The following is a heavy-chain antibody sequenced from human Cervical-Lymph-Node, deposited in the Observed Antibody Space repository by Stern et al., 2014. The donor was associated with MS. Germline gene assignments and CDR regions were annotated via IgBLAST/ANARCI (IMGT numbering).Heavy chain of an antibody. CDR1: GFSFSDFY. J-gene: IGHJ4*02. CDR3: GTMGKRREGPIDY. Sequence: VQLVESGGGLVKPGESLRLSCAASGFSFSDFYISWIRQAPGKGLEWISYISRGSRFTNYADSVRGRFTISRDNAKNSVFLQMNSLRAEDTAVYYCGTMGKRREGPIDYCGQGTLLTVSS. CDR2: ISRGSRFT. V-gene: IGHV3-11*06. D-gene: IGHD1-1*01.